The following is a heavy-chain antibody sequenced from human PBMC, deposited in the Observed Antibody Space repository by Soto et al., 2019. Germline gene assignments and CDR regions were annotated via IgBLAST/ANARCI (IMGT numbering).Heavy chain of an antibody. D-gene: IGHD6-19*01. CDR2: INHSGST. V-gene: IGHV4-34*01. J-gene: IGHJ4*02. CDR3: ARGVAVAGNWEY. Sequence: SETLSLTCAVYGGSFSGYYWSWIRQPPGKGLEWIGEINHSGSTNYNPSLKSRVTISVDTSKNQFSLKLSSVTAADTAVYYCARGVAVAGNWEYWGQGTLVT. CDR1: GGSFSGYY.